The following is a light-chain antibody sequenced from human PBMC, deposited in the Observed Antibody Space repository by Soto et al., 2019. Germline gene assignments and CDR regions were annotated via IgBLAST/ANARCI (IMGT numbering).Light chain of an antibody. CDR2: KAS. J-gene: IGKJ1*01. CDR1: QIINGW. V-gene: IGKV1-5*03. Sequence: DIQMTQSPSTLSASVGDRVTITCRASQIINGWLAWYQQKPGKAPKLLIYKASSLESGVPSRFSGSGSGTEFTLTISSLQPDDFATYYCQQSNHYSTFVQGTKVEVK. CDR3: QQSNHYST.